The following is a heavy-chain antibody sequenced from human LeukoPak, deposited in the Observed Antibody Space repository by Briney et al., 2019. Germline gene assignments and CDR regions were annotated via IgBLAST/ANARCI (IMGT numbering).Heavy chain of an antibody. CDR3: ATESEQQLESGWFDP. D-gene: IGHD6-13*01. CDR1: GFTFSSDS. J-gene: IGHJ5*02. V-gene: IGHV3-21*01. CDR2: ISSSGSYI. Sequence: PGGSLRLSCAASGFTFSSDSMNWVRQAPGKGLEWVSSISSSGSYIYYADSVKGRFTISRDNAKNSLYLQMNSLRAEDTAVYYCATESEQQLESGWFDPWGQGTLVTVSS.